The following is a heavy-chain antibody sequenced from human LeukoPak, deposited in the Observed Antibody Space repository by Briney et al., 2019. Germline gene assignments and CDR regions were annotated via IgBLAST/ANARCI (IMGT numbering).Heavy chain of an antibody. V-gene: IGHV1-2*02. CDR2: INPNSGGT. CDR3: VGYCTGGSCYFDY. J-gene: IGHJ4*02. D-gene: IGHD2-15*01. CDR1: GYTFTGYY. Sequence: GASVKVSCKASGYTFTGYYMHWVRQAPGQGLEWMGWINPNSGGTNYAQKFQGRVTMTRDTSISTAYMELSRLRSDDTAVYYCVGYCTGGSCYFDYWGQGTLVTVSS.